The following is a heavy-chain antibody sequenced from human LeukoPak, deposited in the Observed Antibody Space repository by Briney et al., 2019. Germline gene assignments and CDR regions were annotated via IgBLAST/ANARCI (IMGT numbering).Heavy chain of an antibody. D-gene: IGHD1-26*01. CDR3: GSDFGDGSYYY. Sequence: GGSLRLSCAASGFTVGSNYMSWVRQAPGKGLEWVSVIYSGGSTYYADSVKGRFTISRDNSKNTMYLQMNSLRAEDTAVYYCGSDFGDGSYYYWGQGTLVTVSS. V-gene: IGHV3-66*02. CDR1: GFTVGSNY. J-gene: IGHJ4*02. CDR2: IYSGGST.